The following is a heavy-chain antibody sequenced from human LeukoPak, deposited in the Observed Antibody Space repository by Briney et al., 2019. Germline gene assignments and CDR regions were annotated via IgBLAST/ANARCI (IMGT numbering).Heavy chain of an antibody. CDR3: AREPYLYYYDSSGLFDY. CDR1: GFTFSSSA. V-gene: IGHV3-30*04. D-gene: IGHD3-22*01. CDR2: ISYDGSNK. Sequence: GGSLRLSCAASGFTFSSSAMYWVRQAPGKGLEWVAVISYDGSNKYYADSVKGRFTISRDNSKNTLYLQMNSLRAEDTAVYYCAREPYLYYYDSSGLFDYWGQGTLVTVSS. J-gene: IGHJ4*02.